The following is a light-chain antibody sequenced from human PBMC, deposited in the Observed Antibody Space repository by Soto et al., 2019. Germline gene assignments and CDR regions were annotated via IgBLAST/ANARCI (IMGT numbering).Light chain of an antibody. J-gene: IGKJ1*01. CDR3: LQDYNYPRT. Sequence: AIQMTQSPSSLSASAGDRVAITCRASHAIGNDLGWYQQKPGKAPKLLIYSASTLQSGVPSRFSGSGSGTDFTLTISSLQPEDFATYYCLQDYNYPRTFGQGTRVEIK. V-gene: IGKV1-6*01. CDR2: SAS. CDR1: HAIGND.